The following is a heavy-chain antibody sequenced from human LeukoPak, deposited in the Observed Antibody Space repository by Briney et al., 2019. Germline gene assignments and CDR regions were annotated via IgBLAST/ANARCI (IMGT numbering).Heavy chain of an antibody. CDR2: ISGSGGST. CDR3: ARQSNYYDSSGYYSPFDY. Sequence: PGGSLRLSCAASGFTFSSYAMSWARQAPGKGLEWVSAISGSGGSTYYADSVKGRFTIPRDNSKNTLYLQMNSLRAEDTAVYYCARQSNYYDSSGYYSPFDYWGQGTLVTVSS. V-gene: IGHV3-23*01. CDR1: GFTFSSYA. J-gene: IGHJ4*02. D-gene: IGHD3-22*01.